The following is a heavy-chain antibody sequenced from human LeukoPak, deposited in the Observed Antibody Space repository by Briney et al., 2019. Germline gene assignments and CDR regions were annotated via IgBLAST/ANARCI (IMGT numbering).Heavy chain of an antibody. CDR3: ASGYDFWSGYYEGIFDI. CDR1: GGSISSGDYY. D-gene: IGHD3-3*01. J-gene: IGHJ3*02. Sequence: PSETLSLTCTVSGGSISSGDYYWSWIRQPPGKGLEWIGYIYYSGSTYYNPSLKGRVTISVDTSKNEFSLKLSPVTAADTAVYYCASGYDFWSGYYEGIFDICGQGTMVTVSS. CDR2: IYYSGST. V-gene: IGHV4-30-4*08.